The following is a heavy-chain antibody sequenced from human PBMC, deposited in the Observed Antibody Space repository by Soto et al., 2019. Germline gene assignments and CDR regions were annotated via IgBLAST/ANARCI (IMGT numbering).Heavy chain of an antibody. CDR3: AKKPTSSIQGWAFGMDV. D-gene: IGHD1-26*01. Sequence: EVQLVETGGGLIQPGGSLRLSCLASGFSVTTNYIIWVRQPPGKGLEWVSTTFTGGSTHYADSVKGRFSISRDNSKNTVYLKMNNLRVEDTAVYYCAKKPTSSIQGWAFGMDVWGQGTTVSVSS. J-gene: IGHJ6*02. V-gene: IGHV3-53*02. CDR2: TFTGGST. CDR1: GFSVTTNY.